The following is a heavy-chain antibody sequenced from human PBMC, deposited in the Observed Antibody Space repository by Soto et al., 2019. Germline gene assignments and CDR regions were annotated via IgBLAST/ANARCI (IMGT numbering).Heavy chain of an antibody. Sequence: PSETLSLTCIASGESISSSSYYWGWIRQPPGKGLEWIGSIYYSGRSYYNPSFKSRVTISIDTSKNQFSLKLSSVTATDTAVCYCARQRTTVVSQAYFDHWGQGALVTVSS. CDR2: IYYSGRS. D-gene: IGHD2-8*02. V-gene: IGHV4-39*01. CDR3: ARQRTTVVSQAYFDH. J-gene: IGHJ4*02. CDR1: GESISSSSYY.